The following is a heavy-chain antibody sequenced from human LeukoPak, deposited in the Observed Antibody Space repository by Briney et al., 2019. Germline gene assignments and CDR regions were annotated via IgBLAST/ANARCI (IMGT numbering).Heavy chain of an antibody. V-gene: IGHV3-7*01. CDR3: ARGHVDTTITEEFDY. CDR2: IKYDESEK. Sequence: GGSLRLSCAASGFTFSTYWMSWVRQAPGKGLEWVANIKYDESEKYYVDSVKGRFTISRDNAKNSLYLQMNSLRVEDTAVYYCARGHVDTTITEEFDYWGQGTLVTVSS. J-gene: IGHJ4*02. D-gene: IGHD5-18*01. CDR1: GFTFSTYW.